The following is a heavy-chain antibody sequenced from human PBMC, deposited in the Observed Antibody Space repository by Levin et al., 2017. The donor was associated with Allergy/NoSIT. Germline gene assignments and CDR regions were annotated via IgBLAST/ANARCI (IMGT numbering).Heavy chain of an antibody. CDR3: ARYSSNWFGYFHH. CDR1: GFSFSDYG. V-gene: IGHV3-23*05. CDR2: IHSSGTHT. Sequence: GGSLRLSCAASGFSFSDYGMSWVRQAPGKGLEWVSTIHSSGTHTYYADSVKGRFTISRDNSKNTLYLEMNSLRVDDTAVYHGARYSSNWFGYFHHWGQGTLVTVSS. D-gene: IGHD6-13*01. J-gene: IGHJ4*02.